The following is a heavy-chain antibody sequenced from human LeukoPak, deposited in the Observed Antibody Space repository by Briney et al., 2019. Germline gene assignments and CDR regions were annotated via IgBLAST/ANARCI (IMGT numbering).Heavy chain of an antibody. J-gene: IGHJ4*02. D-gene: IGHD5-18*01. Sequence: SETLSLTCTVYGGSISSYYWSWIRQPPGKGLEWIGYIYYSGSTNYNPSLKSRVTISVDTSKNQFSLKLSSVTAADTAVYYCARSSPVDTAMDTSRNYFDYWGQGTLVTVSS. V-gene: IGHV4-59*01. CDR1: GGSISSYY. CDR3: ARSSPVDTAMDTSRNYFDY. CDR2: IYYSGST.